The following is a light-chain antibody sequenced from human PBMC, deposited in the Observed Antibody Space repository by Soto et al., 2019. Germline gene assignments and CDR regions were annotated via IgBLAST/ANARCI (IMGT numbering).Light chain of an antibody. CDR2: GAS. CDR1: QSVSSRY. Sequence: EIVLTQSPGTLSLSPGERATLSCRASQSVSSRYLAWYQQKPGQAPRLLIYGASSRATGIPDRFSGSGSGTDFTLTISRLEPEDFVVYYCQQYGTSPMYTFGQGTKLEIK. CDR3: QQYGTSPMYT. J-gene: IGKJ2*01. V-gene: IGKV3-20*01.